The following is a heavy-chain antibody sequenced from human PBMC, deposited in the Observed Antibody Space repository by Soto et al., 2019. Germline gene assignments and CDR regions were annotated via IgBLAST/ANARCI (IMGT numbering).Heavy chain of an antibody. J-gene: IGHJ6*02. Sequence: QVQLVESGGGVVQPGRSLRLSCADSGFTFSSYGMHWVRQAPGKGLEWVAVISYDGSNKYYGDSVKGRFTISRDNSKNTLYLQMKSLREEETAVYYCAKDRGSITSVVGATQTLYGMDFWGQGTTVTVSS. D-gene: IGHD1-26*01. CDR1: GFTFSSYG. CDR2: ISYDGSNK. V-gene: IGHV3-30*18. CDR3: AKDRGSITSVVGATQTLYGMDF.